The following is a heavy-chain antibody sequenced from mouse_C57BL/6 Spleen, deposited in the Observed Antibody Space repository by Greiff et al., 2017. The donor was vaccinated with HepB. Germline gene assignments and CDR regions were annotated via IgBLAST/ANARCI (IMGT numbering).Heavy chain of an antibody. V-gene: IGHV14-2*01. CDR2: IDPEDGET. Sequence: EVQLVESGAELVKPGASVKLSCTASGFNIKDYYMHWVKQRTEQGLEWIGRIDPEDGETKYAPKFQGKATITADTSSNTAYLQLSSLTSEDTAVYYCAYYYGSSYYFDYWGQGTTLTVSS. CDR1: GFNIKDYY. D-gene: IGHD1-1*01. CDR3: AYYYGSSYYFDY. J-gene: IGHJ2*01.